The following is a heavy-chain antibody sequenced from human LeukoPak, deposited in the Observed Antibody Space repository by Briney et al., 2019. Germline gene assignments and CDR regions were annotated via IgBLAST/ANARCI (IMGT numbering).Heavy chain of an antibody. J-gene: IGHJ6*03. D-gene: IGHD3-10*01. CDR3: ARDRGNYMDV. V-gene: IGHV3-13*01. CDR1: GFTFGSYD. CDR2: IGTAGDT. Sequence: GGSLRLSCAASGFTFGSYDMHWVRQAPGKGLEWVSAIGTAGDTYYPGSVKGRFTISRENAKNSLYLQMNSLRAGDTAVYYCARDRGNYMDVWGKGTTVTVSS.